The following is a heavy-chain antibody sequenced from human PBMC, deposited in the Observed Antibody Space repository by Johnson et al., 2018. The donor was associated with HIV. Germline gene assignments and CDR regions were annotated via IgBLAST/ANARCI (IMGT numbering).Heavy chain of an antibody. CDR2: IGTAGDT. CDR1: GFTFSSYA. V-gene: IGHV3-NL1*01. J-gene: IGHJ3*02. D-gene: IGHD3-10*01. CDR3: AKTALFQSIWDAFDI. Sequence: QVQLVESGGGVVQPGRSLRLSCAASGFTFSSYAMHWVRQAPGKGLEWVSAIGTAGDTYYPGSVKGRFTISRDNSKNTLYLQMNSLRAEDTAVYYCAKTALFQSIWDAFDIWGQGTMVTVSS.